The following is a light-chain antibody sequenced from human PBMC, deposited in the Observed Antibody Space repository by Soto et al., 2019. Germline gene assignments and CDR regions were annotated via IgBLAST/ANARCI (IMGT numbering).Light chain of an antibody. CDR2: EDT. CDR3: QVWDSSNDHYV. V-gene: IGLV3-21*02. Sequence: SYELTQPPSVSVAPGQTAKIYCGGNDIGSNSVHWYQQKPGQAPVLVVHEDTDRPSGIPERFSGSNSGNTATLTISRVEAGDEADYFCQVWDSSNDHYVFGTGTKLTVL. J-gene: IGLJ1*01. CDR1: DIGSNS.